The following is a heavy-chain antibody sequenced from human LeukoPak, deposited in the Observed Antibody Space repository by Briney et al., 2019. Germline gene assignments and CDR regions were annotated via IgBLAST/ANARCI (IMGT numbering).Heavy chain of an antibody. V-gene: IGHV3-23*01. Sequence: GGSLRLSCEASGFTFNNYAMSWVRQASGKGLGWVTAITDSGRDTYHADSVKGRFSISRDNPKNTLYLQMNSLRVEDTAVYYCVKGSSSSRPYYFDYWGPGTLATVSS. CDR2: ITDSGRDT. J-gene: IGHJ4*02. CDR3: VKGSSSSRPYYFDY. D-gene: IGHD6-6*01. CDR1: GFTFNNYA.